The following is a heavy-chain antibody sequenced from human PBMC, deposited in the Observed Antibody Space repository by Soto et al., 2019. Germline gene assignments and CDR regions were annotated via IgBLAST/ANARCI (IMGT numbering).Heavy chain of an antibody. CDR1: GLTVSRNY. D-gene: IGHD2-8*01. CDR2: IYNAGST. CDR3: ATLGDGY. V-gene: IGHV3-66*01. J-gene: IGHJ4*02. Sequence: EVQLAESGGGLVQPGGSLRLSCAASGLTVSRNYMSWVRQAPGTGLEWVSVIYNAGSTNYADSVKGRFTISRDNSKNTLYLQMNSLRVEDTAVYYCATLGDGYWGQGTLVTVSS.